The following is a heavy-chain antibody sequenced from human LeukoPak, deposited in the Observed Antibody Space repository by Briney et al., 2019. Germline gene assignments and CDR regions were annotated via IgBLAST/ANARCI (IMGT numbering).Heavy chain of an antibody. D-gene: IGHD5-12*01. J-gene: IGHJ4*02. CDR1: GFTFSNYV. CDR2: ISGSGGNT. V-gene: IGHV3-23*01. Sequence: PGGSLRLSCAASGFTFSNYVMSGVHQVPGKGLEWVSTISGSGGNTFNADSVKGRFTISRDNSKDTLYLQMDSLRADDTAIYYCAKERPSRWLRLTCYFDYWGQGTLVTVSS. CDR3: AKERPSRWLRLTCYFDY.